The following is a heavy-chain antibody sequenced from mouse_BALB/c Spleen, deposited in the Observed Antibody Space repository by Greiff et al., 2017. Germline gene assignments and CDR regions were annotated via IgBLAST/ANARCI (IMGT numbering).Heavy chain of an antibody. CDR1: GFTFSSYG. V-gene: IGHV5-6*01. CDR3: ARHVD. CDR2: ISSGGSYT. J-gene: IGHJ3*01. Sequence: VQGVESGGDLVKPGGSLKLSCAASGFTFSSYGMSWVRQTPDKRLEWVATISSGGSYTYYPDSVKGRFTISRDNAKNTLYLQMSSLKSEDTAMYYCARHVDWGQGTLVTVSA.